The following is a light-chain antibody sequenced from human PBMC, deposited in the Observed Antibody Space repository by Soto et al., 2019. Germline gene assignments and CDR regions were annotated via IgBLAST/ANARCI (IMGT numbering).Light chain of an antibody. Sequence: QSALTQPPSLSGAPGQRVTISCTGSSSNIGAEYDVHWYQQVPGTAPKLLIFGNSNRPSGVPDRFSGSKSDTSASLAITGLQAEDEADYYCQSYDSSLRGSVFGTGTKGTVL. CDR1: SSNIGAEYD. V-gene: IGLV1-40*01. J-gene: IGLJ1*01. CDR2: GNS. CDR3: QSYDSSLRGSV.